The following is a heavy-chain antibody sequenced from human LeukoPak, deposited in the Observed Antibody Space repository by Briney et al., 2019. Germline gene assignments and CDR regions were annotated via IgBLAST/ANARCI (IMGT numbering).Heavy chain of an antibody. J-gene: IGHJ4*02. CDR3: ARYCSGGSCEAFDY. D-gene: IGHD2-15*01. CDR1: GYTFTGYY. Sequence: ASVKVSCKASGYTFTGYYIHWVRQAPGPGLEWMGRINPNIGGTNYAQKFQGRVTMTRDTSISTAYMELSRLRSDDTAVYYCARYCSGGSCEAFDYWGQGALVTVSS. CDR2: INPNIGGT. V-gene: IGHV1-2*06.